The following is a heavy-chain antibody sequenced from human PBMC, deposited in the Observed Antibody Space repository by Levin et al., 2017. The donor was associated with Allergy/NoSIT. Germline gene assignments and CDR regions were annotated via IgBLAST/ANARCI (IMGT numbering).Heavy chain of an antibody. J-gene: IGHJ6*02. CDR2: IYYNGST. CDR3: ARTRGLPPEGHYGMDV. Sequence: KGLEWIGYIYYNGSTYYNPSLKSRVTISVDTSKKQFSLKLRSVTAADTAVFYCARTRGLPPEGHYGMDVWGQGTTVTVSS. V-gene: IGHV4-59*01.